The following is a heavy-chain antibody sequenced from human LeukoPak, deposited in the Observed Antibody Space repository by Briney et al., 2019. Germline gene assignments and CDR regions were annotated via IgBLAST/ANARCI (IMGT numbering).Heavy chain of an antibody. D-gene: IGHD5-18*01. CDR3: ASQVDTAMVTDGYYFDY. CDR2: ISSSGSTI. J-gene: IGHJ4*02. V-gene: IGHV3-48*03. Sequence: PGGSLRLSCAASGFTFSSYEMNWVRQAPGKGLEWVSYISSSGSTIYYADSVKGRFTISRDNAKNSLYLQMNSLRAEDTAVYYCASQVDTAMVTDGYYFDYWGQGTLVTVSS. CDR1: GFTFSSYE.